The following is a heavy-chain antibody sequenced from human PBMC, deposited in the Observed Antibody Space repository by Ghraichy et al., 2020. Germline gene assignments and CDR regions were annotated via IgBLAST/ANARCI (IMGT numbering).Heavy chain of an antibody. D-gene: IGHD6-13*01. Sequence: SQTLSLTCAISGDSVSSNSAVWHWIRQSPSRGLEWLGRTYYRSKWFNDYAVSVKSRITINSDTSKNQFSLQLYSATPEDTAVYYCASGAAAAGMGSWGQGTLVTVSS. V-gene: IGHV6-1*01. CDR2: TYYRSKWFN. CDR1: GDSVSSNSAV. CDR3: ASGAAAAGMGS. J-gene: IGHJ5*02.